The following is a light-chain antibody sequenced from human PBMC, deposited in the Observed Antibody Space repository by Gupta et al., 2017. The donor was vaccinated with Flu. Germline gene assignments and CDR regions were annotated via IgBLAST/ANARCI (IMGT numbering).Light chain of an antibody. J-gene: IGKJ3*01. CDR2: GES. Sequence: EIVMTQSPATLSVSPGESATLSCRASQSVSSNLAWYQQKAGQAPRLLIYGESTRATGIPASFSGSGSGTEFTLTISRLQSEDIAVYSCLHDTNWPPTFDHGTKVDIK. V-gene: IGKV3-15*01. CDR1: QSVSSN. CDR3: LHDTNWPPT.